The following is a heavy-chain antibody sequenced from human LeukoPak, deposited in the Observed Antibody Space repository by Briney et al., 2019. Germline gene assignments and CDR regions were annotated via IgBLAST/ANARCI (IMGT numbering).Heavy chain of an antibody. J-gene: IGHJ4*02. Sequence: GGSLRLSCAASGFTFSSYAMHWVRQAPGKGLEWVAVISYDGSNKYYADSVKGRFTISRDNSKNTLYLQMNSLRAEDTAVYYCAKSSSTGWGYYFDYWGQGTLVTVSS. D-gene: IGHD2-2*01. CDR1: GFTFSSYA. CDR3: AKSSSTGWGYYFDY. V-gene: IGHV3-30-3*02. CDR2: ISYDGSNK.